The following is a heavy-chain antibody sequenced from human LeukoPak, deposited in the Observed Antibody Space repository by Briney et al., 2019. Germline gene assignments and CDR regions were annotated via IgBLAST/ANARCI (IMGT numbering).Heavy chain of an antibody. J-gene: IGHJ4*02. V-gene: IGHV1-2*02. CDR2: INPNAGET. D-gene: IGHD3-10*01. Sequence: VSVNVSYKPSVYTLTRYYIHRVRQAPGQPLEWLGWINPNAGETKYAQKLQDRVTVTRDTSISTAYMELSRLRSDDTAVYYCVTSSAVGGAQRAFDYWGQGTLVTVSS. CDR3: VTSSAVGGAQRAFDY. CDR1: VYTLTRYY.